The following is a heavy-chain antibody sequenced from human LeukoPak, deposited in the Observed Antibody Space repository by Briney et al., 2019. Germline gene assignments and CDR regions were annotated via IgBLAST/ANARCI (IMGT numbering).Heavy chain of an antibody. CDR1: EYTFTSYT. CDR3: ARDLAADGMDV. Sequence: RASEKVSCKASEYTFTSYTMNWVRQAPGQGLEWMGWINTNTGNPTYAQGFTGRFVFSLDTSVSTAYLQISSLKPEDTAVYYCARDLAADGMDVWGQGTTVTVSS. J-gene: IGHJ6*02. V-gene: IGHV7-4-1*02. CDR2: INTNTGNP. D-gene: IGHD6-13*01.